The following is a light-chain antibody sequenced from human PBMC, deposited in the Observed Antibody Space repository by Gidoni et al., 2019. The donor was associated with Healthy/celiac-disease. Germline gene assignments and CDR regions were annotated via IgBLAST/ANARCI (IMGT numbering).Light chain of an antibody. Sequence: LVLTQSPASLSLSPGERATLSCSASPSVSSSYLAWYQQKHGQAPRLLIYGASSRATGLPDRFSGSGSGTDFTLTISRLEPEDFAVYYCQQYGSSPHTFGGGTKVEIK. CDR1: PSVSSSY. J-gene: IGKJ4*01. CDR3: QQYGSSPHT. CDR2: GAS. V-gene: IGKV3-20*01.